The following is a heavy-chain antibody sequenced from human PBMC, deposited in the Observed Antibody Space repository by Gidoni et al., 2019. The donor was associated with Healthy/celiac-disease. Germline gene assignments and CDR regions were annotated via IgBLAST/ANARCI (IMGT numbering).Heavy chain of an antibody. J-gene: IGHJ4*02. Sequence: QVQLVESGGGLVKPGASLRLSCAASGFTLRDDYMSWIRQAPGKGLEGVSYISSSSSYTKYADSVKGRFTISRDNAKNSLYLQMNSLRAEDTAVYYCARVHSGYDFVGFDYWGQGTLVTVSS. CDR1: GFTLRDDY. CDR3: ARVHSGYDFVGFDY. V-gene: IGHV3-11*05. D-gene: IGHD5-12*01. CDR2: ISSSSSYT.